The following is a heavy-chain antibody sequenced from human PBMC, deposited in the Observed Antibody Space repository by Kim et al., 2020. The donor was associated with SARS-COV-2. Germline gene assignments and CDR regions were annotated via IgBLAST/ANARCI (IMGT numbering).Heavy chain of an antibody. CDR2: IYGGGST. Sequence: GGSLRLSCVVSGFTVSNTYMSWVRQAPGKGLEWVSIIYGGGSTYHADSVKGRFTISRDDSRNTVYLQMNSVRAEDTAVYFCAREPSTYFDYWGQGTLVTVSS. CDR3: AREPSTYFDY. V-gene: IGHV3-66*01. J-gene: IGHJ4*02. CDR1: GFTVSNTY.